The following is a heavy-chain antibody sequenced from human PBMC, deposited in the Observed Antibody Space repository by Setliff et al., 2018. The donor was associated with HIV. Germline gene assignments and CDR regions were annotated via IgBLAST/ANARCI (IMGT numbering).Heavy chain of an antibody. CDR1: GGTFSSYA. CDR3: ARDYPRLGYSYGPNYFDY. D-gene: IGHD5-18*01. CDR2: IIPMFGTA. J-gene: IGHJ4*02. Sequence: SVKVSCKASGGTFSSYAISWVRQAPGQGLEWMGGIIPMFGTANYEQKFQGRFTITADESTSTAYMELNSLRSEDTAVYYCARDYPRLGYSYGPNYFDYWGKGTLVTVSS. V-gene: IGHV1-69*13.